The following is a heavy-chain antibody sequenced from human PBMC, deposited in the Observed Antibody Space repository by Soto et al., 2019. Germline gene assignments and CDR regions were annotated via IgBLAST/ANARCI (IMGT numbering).Heavy chain of an antibody. D-gene: IGHD3-16*01. CDR2: IYYSGNT. CDR1: GGSISSYY. V-gene: IGHV4-59*01. Sequence: SETLSLTCNVSGGSISSYYWNWIRQFPGKGLEWIGYIYYSGNTNYNPALKSRVTISVDTSRNQFSLNLSSVTTADTAVYYCAGGGTSTVRGRSLDYWGQGTLVTVSS. J-gene: IGHJ4*02. CDR3: AGGGTSTVRGRSLDY.